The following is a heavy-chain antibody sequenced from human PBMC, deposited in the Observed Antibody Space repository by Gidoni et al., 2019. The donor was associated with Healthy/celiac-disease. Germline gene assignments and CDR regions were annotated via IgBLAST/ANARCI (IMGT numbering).Heavy chain of an antibody. CDR1: GGSISSGGYS. V-gene: IGHV4-31*03. Sequence: QVQLQESGPGLVKPSQTLSLTCTVSGGSISSGGYSWSWIRQHPGKGLEWIGYIYYSGSTYYNPSLKSRVTISVDTSKNQFSLKLSSVTAADTAVYYCARGWNSPSYYYYYYGMDVWGQGTTVTVSS. D-gene: IGHD1-7*01. CDR2: IYYSGST. J-gene: IGHJ6*02. CDR3: ARGWNSPSYYYYYYGMDV.